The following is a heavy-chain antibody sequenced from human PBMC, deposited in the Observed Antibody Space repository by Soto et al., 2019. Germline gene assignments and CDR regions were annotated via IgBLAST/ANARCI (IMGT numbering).Heavy chain of an antibody. D-gene: IGHD3-10*01. CDR3: ARDAGFADY. V-gene: IGHV3-53*01. J-gene: IGHJ4*02. Sequence: LRLSCAASGLTVSSNYMSWVRQAPGKGLEWVSVIYSGGSTDYADSVKGRFTISRDNSKNTLYLQMNSLRAEDTAVYYCARDAGFADYWGQGTLVTVSS. CDR2: IYSGGST. CDR1: GLTVSSNY.